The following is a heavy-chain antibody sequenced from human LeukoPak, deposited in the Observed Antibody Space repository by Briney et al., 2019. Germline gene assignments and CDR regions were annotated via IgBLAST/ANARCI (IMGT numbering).Heavy chain of an antibody. CDR3: AKRYYYGSGSFDY. CDR2: ITNSGGST. Sequence: GSLRLSCAASGFTFSNYWLSWARQAPGKGLEWVSAITNSGGSTYYADSVKGRFTISRDNSKSTLYLQMNSLTAEDTAVYYCAKRYYYGSGSFDYWGQGTLVTVSS. CDR1: GFTFSNYW. J-gene: IGHJ4*02. V-gene: IGHV3-23*01. D-gene: IGHD3-10*01.